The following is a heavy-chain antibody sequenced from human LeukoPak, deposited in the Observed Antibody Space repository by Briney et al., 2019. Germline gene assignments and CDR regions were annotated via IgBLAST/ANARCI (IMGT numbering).Heavy chain of an antibody. CDR2: IIPIFGTA. CDR1: GGTFISYA. CDR3: ARDLFAAAAPNGD. V-gene: IGHV1-69*13. Sequence: GAPVKVSCKASGGTFISYAISWVRQAPGQGLEWMGGIIPIFGTANYAQKFQGRVTITADESTSTAYMELSSLRSEDTAVYYCARDLFAAAAPNGDWGQGTLVTVSS. J-gene: IGHJ4*02. D-gene: IGHD6-13*01.